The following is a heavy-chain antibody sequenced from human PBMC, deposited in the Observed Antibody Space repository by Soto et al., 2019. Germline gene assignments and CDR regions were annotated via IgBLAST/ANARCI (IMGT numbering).Heavy chain of an antibody. D-gene: IGHD3-3*01. Sequence: QVQLVQSGAEVKKPGASVKVSCKASGYTFTGYYMHWVRQAPGQGLEWMGWINPNSGGTNYAQKFQGRVTLTRDTSISTAYMVLSRLSSDDTAVYYCGIEKARRRIFGGVIVDGMDVWGRGATVTDSS. CDR3: GIEKARRRIFGGVIVDGMDV. J-gene: IGHJ6*02. CDR1: GYTFTGYY. CDR2: INPNSGGT. V-gene: IGHV1-2*02.